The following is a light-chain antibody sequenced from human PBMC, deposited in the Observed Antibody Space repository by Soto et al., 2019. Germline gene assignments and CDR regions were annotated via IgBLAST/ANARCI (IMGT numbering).Light chain of an antibody. V-gene: IGLV2-14*01. CDR2: DVS. Sequence: QSALTQPASVSGSPGQSITISCTGTSSDVGGYNYVSWYQQHPGKAPKLMIYDVSNRPSGVSNRFSGYKSGNTASLTISGLQAEYEADYYCSSYTSSSTSYVFGTGTKLTVL. J-gene: IGLJ1*01. CDR3: SSYTSSSTSYV. CDR1: SSDVGGYNY.